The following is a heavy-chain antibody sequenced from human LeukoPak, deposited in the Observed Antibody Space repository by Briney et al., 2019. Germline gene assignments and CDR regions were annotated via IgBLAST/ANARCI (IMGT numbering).Heavy chain of an antibody. D-gene: IGHD2-21*02. CDR2: INPNSGGT. Sequence: ASVKVSCKASGYTFTGYYMHWVRQAPGQGLEWMGRINPNSGGTNYAQKFQGRVTMTRDTSISTAYMELSRLRSDDTAVYYCARDAAECGGDCSGTGHAFDIWGQGTKVTVSS. CDR3: ARDAAECGGDCSGTGHAFDI. J-gene: IGHJ3*02. CDR1: GYTFTGYY. V-gene: IGHV1-2*06.